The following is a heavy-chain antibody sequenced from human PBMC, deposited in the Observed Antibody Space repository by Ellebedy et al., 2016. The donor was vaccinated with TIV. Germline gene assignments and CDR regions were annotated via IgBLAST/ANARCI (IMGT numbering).Heavy chain of an antibody. CDR1: GYTFTSYG. CDR3: ARMTAAAGMADLYYFDY. D-gene: IGHD6-13*01. J-gene: IGHJ4*02. CDR2: ISAYNGNT. V-gene: IGHV1-18*01. Sequence: ASVKVSCKASGYTFTSYGISWVRQAPGQGLEWMGWISAYNGNTNYAQKLQGRVTMTTDTSTSTAYMELRSLRSDDTAVYYCARMTAAAGMADLYYFDYWGQGTLVTVSS.